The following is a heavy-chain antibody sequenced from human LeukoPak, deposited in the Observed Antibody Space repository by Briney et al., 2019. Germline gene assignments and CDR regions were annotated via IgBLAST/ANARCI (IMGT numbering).Heavy chain of an antibody. V-gene: IGHV3-23*01. D-gene: IGHD3-22*01. CDR3: AKRGVVIRVILVGFHKEAYYFDS. CDR1: GITLSNYG. J-gene: IGHJ4*02. CDR2: ISGSGGAT. Sequence: GGSLRLSCAVSGITLSNYGMSWVRQAPGKGMEWVAGISGSGGATTYADAVKGRFSISGDSPKNTLYLHMSSLRADDTAVYFCAKRGVVIRVILVGFHKEAYYFDSWGQGALVTVSS.